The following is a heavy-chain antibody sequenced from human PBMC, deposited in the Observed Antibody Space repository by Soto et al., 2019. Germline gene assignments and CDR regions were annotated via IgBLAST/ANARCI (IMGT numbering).Heavy chain of an antibody. V-gene: IGHV3-23*01. CDR1: GFTFSSYA. Sequence: GGSLRLSCVASGFTFSSYAMSWVRQAPGKGLEWVSVISSGAGNKYYADSVKGRFTISRDNSKNTLYLQMNSLRAEDTAVYYCAKDGGIAAAGPDYWGQGTLVTVSS. J-gene: IGHJ4*02. CDR3: AKDGGIAAAGPDY. D-gene: IGHD6-13*01. CDR2: ISSGAGNK.